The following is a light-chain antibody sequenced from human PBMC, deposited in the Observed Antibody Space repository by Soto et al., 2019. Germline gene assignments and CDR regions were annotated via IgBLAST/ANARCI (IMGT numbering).Light chain of an antibody. CDR1: SGHSSYA. J-gene: IGLJ7*01. Sequence: QSVLTQSPSASASLGASVKLTCTLSSGHSSYAIAWHQQQPEKGPRYLMHLNSDGSHSKGDGIPDRFSGSSSGAERYLTISSLQSEDGADYYCQTWGTGIAVFGGGTQLTVL. CDR3: QTWGTGIAV. CDR2: LNSDGSH. V-gene: IGLV4-69*01.